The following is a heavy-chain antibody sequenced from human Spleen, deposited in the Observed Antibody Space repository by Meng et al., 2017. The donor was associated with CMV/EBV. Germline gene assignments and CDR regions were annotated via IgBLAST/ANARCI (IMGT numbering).Heavy chain of an antibody. CDR3: GRDLEIFGVVINSVLGH. CDR2: IKSDGSST. CDR1: GFTFSSYW. J-gene: IGHJ1*01. Sequence: GESLKISCTASGFTFSSYWMHWVRQAPGKGLMWVSRIKSDGSSTNYADSVKGRFTISRDNAKNTLYLEMNSLRAEDTAVYYCGRDLEIFGVVINSVLGHWGQGTLVTVSS. D-gene: IGHD3-3*01. V-gene: IGHV3-74*01.